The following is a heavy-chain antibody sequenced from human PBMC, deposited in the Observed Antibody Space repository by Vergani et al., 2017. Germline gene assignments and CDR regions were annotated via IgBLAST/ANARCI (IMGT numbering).Heavy chain of an antibody. D-gene: IGHD6-6*01. CDR2: INHSGST. CDR3: ARGSIAARPAPAY. Sequence: QVQLQQWGAGLLKPSETLSLTCAVYGGSFSGYYWSWIRQPPGKGLEWIGEINHSGSTNYNPSLKSRVTISVDTSKNQFPLKLSSVTAADTAVYYCARGSIAARPAPAYWGQGTLVTVSS. CDR1: GGSFSGYY. J-gene: IGHJ4*02. V-gene: IGHV4-34*01.